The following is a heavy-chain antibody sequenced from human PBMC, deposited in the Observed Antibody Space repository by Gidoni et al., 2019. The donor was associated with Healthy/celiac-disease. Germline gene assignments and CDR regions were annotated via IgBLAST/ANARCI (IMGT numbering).Heavy chain of an antibody. D-gene: IGHD3-22*01. Sequence: EVQLVESGGGLVQPGRSLRLSCAASGFPFDDYAMHWVRQAPGKGLEWVSGISWNSGSIGYADSVKGRFTISRDNAKNSLYLQMNSLRAEDTALYYCAKDPDGYYDSSGFFDYWGQGTLVTVSS. CDR1: GFPFDDYA. J-gene: IGHJ4*02. CDR3: AKDPDGYYDSSGFFDY. V-gene: IGHV3-9*01. CDR2: ISWNSGSI.